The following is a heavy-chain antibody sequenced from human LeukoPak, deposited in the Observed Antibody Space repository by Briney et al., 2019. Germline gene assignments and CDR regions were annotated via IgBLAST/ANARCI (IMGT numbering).Heavy chain of an antibody. V-gene: IGHV3-74*01. CDR3: TKDLTGKYDY. J-gene: IGHJ4*02. CDR1: GFTFSSYW. Sequence: GGSLRLSCAASGFTFSSYWMHWVRQVPGKGLVWVSRTNEDGRTTSYADSVKGRFTISRDNTKNTLYLQMNSLRAEDTAVYYCTKDLTGKYDYWGQGTLVTVSS. CDR2: TNEDGRTT. D-gene: IGHD1-14*01.